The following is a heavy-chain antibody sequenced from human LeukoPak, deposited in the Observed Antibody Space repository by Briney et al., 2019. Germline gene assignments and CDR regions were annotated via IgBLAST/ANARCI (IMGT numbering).Heavy chain of an antibody. Sequence: ASVKVSCKASGYTFTSYGISWVRQAPGQGLEWMGWISAYNGNTNYAQKLQGRVTMTTDTSTSTAYMELRSLRSDDTAVYYCARMHGTAMVPTGPDYYYGMDVWGKGTTVTVSS. V-gene: IGHV1-18*04. CDR1: GYTFTSYG. J-gene: IGHJ6*04. CDR3: ARMHGTAMVPTGPDYYYGMDV. D-gene: IGHD5-18*01. CDR2: ISAYNGNT.